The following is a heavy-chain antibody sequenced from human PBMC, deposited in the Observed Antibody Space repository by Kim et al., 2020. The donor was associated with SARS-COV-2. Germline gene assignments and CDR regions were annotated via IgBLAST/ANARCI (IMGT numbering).Heavy chain of an antibody. J-gene: IGHJ4*02. V-gene: IGHV1-2*02. D-gene: IGHD3-22*01. CDR2: INPNTGGT. CDR3: ARDLKKTHYYDTAAAYPDS. CDR1: GYTFTDYY. Sequence: ASVKVSCRASGYTFTDYYIHWVRQAPGQGLEWMGWINPNTGGTNYAQGFQDRVTMTRDTSISTAYMELSGLRSDDTAVFYCARDLKKTHYYDTAAAYPDSWGQGTLVTVSS.